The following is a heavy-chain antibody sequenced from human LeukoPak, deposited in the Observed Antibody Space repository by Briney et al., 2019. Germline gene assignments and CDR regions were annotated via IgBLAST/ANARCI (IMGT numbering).Heavy chain of an antibody. CDR1: GYTFTSYG. D-gene: IGHD3-10*01. CDR2: ISAYNGNT. CDR3: ARGRYMYYYGSGTHRDDAFDI. Sequence: ASVKVSCEASGYTFTSYGISWVRQAPGQGLEWMGWISAYNGNTNYAQKLQGRVTMTTDTSTSTAYMELRSLRSDDTAVYYCARGRYMYYYGSGTHRDDAFDIWGQGTMVTVSS. V-gene: IGHV1-18*01. J-gene: IGHJ3*02.